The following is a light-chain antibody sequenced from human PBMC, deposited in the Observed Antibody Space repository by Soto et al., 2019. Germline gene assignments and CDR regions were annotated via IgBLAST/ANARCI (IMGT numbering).Light chain of an antibody. V-gene: IGLV2-14*02. J-gene: IGLJ2*01. CDR1: SSDVGSYNL. CDR3: SSYTSSNSLL. Sequence: QSALTQPASVSGSPGQSITISCTGTSSDVGSYNLVSWYQQHPGKAPKLMIYEGSKRPSGVSNRFSGSKSGNTASLTISGLQAEDEADYYCSSYTSSNSLLFGGGTKLTVL. CDR2: EGS.